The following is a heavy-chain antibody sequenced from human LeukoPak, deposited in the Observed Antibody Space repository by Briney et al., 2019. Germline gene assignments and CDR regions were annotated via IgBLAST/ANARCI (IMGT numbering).Heavy chain of an antibody. V-gene: IGHV3-48*01. CDR2: ISSSASTI. CDR3: ARSDTSGYYHIPTDY. Sequence: GGSLRLSCAASGFTFSSFGLHWVRQAPGKGLEWISYISSSASTIYYGDSVKGRFTISRDNAKNSLYLQMKSLRAEDTAVYYCARSDTSGYYHIPTDYWGQGTLVTVSS. CDR1: GFTFSSFG. J-gene: IGHJ4*02. D-gene: IGHD3-22*01.